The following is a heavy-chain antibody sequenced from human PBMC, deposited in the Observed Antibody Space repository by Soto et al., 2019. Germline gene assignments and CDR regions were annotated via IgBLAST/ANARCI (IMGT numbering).Heavy chain of an antibody. CDR3: ARGGIAGAGLWFGS. CDR1: GYTFTSYD. D-gene: IGHD6-13*01. Sequence: SVKVSCKASGYTFTSYDINWVRQATGQGLEWMGWMNPNSGNTGYAQKFQGKVTMTRNTSISTAYMELSSLRSEDTAVYYCARGGIAGAGLWFGSWGQGTLSTVSS. J-gene: IGHJ5*01. CDR2: MNPNSGNT. V-gene: IGHV1-8*01.